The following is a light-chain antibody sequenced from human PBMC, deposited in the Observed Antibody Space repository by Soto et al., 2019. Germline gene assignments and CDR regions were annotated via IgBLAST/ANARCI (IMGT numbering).Light chain of an antibody. V-gene: IGLV2-8*01. CDR3: SSYAGSNTFV. Sequence: QSVLTQPPSVSGAPGQTVTISCTGSNSDVGGYNYVSWYQQHPGTAPKLILYEISDRPSGVPGRFSASKSSNTASLTVSGLQADDEADYYCSSYAGSNTFVFGTGTKVTVL. CDR1: NSDVGGYNY. CDR2: EIS. J-gene: IGLJ1*01.